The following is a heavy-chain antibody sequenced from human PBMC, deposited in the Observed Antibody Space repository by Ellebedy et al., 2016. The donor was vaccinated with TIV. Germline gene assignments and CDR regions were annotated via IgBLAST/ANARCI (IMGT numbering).Heavy chain of an antibody. Sequence: PGGSLRLSCDASGFIFSSFAMSWVRQAPGKGLEWVSAIGGSGSRAYYADSVNGRFTISRDNPRSMMYLQMNSLRTEDTAVYYCVKVTAWCSSSWYFAEWGQGTLVTVSS. CDR2: IGGSGSRA. J-gene: IGHJ4*02. CDR1: GFIFSSFA. D-gene: IGHD6-13*01. CDR3: VKVTAWCSSSWYFAE. V-gene: IGHV3-23*01.